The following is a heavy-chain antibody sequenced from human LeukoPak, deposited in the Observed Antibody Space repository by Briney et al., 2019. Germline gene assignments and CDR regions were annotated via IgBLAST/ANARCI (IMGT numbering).Heavy chain of an antibody. Sequence: SETLSLTCTVSGGSISSGSYYWSLIRQPAGKGLEWIGRIYTSGRTNYNPSLKSRLTISVDTSKNQFSLKLSSVIAADTAVYYCATTQWELHGGFDYWGQGNLVTVSS. CDR3: ATTQWELHGGFDY. J-gene: IGHJ4*02. V-gene: IGHV4-61*02. CDR1: GGSISSGSYY. D-gene: IGHD1-26*01. CDR2: IYTSGRT.